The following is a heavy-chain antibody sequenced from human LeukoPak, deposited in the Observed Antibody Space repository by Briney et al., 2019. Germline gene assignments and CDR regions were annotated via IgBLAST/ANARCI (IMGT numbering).Heavy chain of an antibody. Sequence: SETLSLTCTVSGYSISSGYYWGWIRQPPGKGLEWIGSIYHSGSTYYNPSLKSRVTISVDTSKNQFSLKLSSVTAADTAVYYCARGRDPGADSSGYYYGWFDPWGQGTLVTVSS. CDR1: GYSISSGYY. J-gene: IGHJ5*02. CDR2: IYHSGST. V-gene: IGHV4-38-2*02. CDR3: ARGRDPGADSSGYYYGWFDP. D-gene: IGHD3-22*01.